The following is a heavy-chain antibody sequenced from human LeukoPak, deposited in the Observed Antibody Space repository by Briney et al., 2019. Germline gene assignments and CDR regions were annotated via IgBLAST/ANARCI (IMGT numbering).Heavy chain of an antibody. CDR1: GFTFSSYW. D-gene: IGHD3-10*01. CDR2: IKPDGGEK. J-gene: IGHJ5*02. Sequence: GGSLRLSCAASGFTFSSYWMTWVRQAPGTGLQWVANIKPDGGEKYYVDSVKGRFTISIDNAKNSLYLEMNSLRPEDTAVYYCVRGSSGTAVRGISWAWFDPWGQGTLVTVSS. V-gene: IGHV3-7*05. CDR3: VRGSSGTAVRGISWAWFDP.